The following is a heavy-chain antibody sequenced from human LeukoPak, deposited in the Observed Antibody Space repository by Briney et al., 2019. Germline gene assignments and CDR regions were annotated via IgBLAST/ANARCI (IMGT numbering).Heavy chain of an antibody. Sequence: SETLSLTCAVYGGSFSGYYWCWIRQPPGKGLGLIGEINHSGSTNYNPSLKSRVTISVDTSKNQFSLKLSSVTAADTAVYYCAREWELDAFDIWGQGTMVTVSS. J-gene: IGHJ3*02. D-gene: IGHD1-26*01. CDR2: INHSGST. CDR1: GGSFSGYY. V-gene: IGHV4-34*01. CDR3: AREWELDAFDI.